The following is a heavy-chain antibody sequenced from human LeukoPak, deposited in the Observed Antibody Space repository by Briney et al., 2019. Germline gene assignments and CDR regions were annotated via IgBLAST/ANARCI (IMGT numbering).Heavy chain of an antibody. Sequence: PGGSLRLSCTPSGFTYSHYGMHWVRQAPGKGLEWVAVIWSDGTEKYYGDAVKGRFTISRDNSRNTLYLQMNSLRGEDTAVYYCAKDAQRGFGYSNSLEYWGQGTLVTVSS. CDR3: AKDAQRGFGYSNSLEY. V-gene: IGHV3-33*06. D-gene: IGHD4-11*01. CDR1: GFTYSHYG. CDR2: IWSDGTEK. J-gene: IGHJ4*02.